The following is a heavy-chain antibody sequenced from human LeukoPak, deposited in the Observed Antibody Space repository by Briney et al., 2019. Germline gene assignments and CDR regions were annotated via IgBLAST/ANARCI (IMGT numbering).Heavy chain of an antibody. J-gene: IGHJ5*01. CDR3: ARGNTGRLRVWFDS. Sequence: SETLSLTCAVYGESFSGHYWIWIRQPPGKGLEWIGEINHGGGTNYNPSLKSRVTISVDTSKNQFSLNLSSVTAADTAVYYCARGNTGRLRVWFDSWGQGTLVTVSS. CDR1: GESFSGHY. V-gene: IGHV4-34*01. CDR2: INHGGGT. D-gene: IGHD3-10*01.